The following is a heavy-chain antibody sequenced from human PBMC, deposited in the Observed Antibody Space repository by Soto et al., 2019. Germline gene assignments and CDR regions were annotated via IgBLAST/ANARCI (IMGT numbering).Heavy chain of an antibody. Sequence: LSLTCTVSGDSISSHYWSWIRQPPGKGLEWIGFGSTKYNPSLKGRIRISVDTSKNQFSLNLTSATAADTAVYYCARVSTSASGSYYTLDYWGQGTLVTVSS. D-gene: IGHD3-10*01. V-gene: IGHV4-59*11. CDR3: ARVSTSASGSYYTLDY. CDR1: GDSISSHY. J-gene: IGHJ4*02. CDR2: GST.